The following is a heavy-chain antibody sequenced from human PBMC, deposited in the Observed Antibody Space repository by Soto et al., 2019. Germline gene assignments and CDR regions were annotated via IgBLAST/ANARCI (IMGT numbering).Heavy chain of an antibody. CDR2: IIPIFGTA. Sequence: SVKVACKASGGTFSSYSISWVRQAPGQGLEWMGGIIPIFGTANYAQKFQGRVTITADESTSTAYMELSSLRSEDTAVYYCARGLMYYYGSGSPQGAWFVPWGQGTLVTVSS. CDR3: ARGLMYYYGSGSPQGAWFVP. J-gene: IGHJ5*02. D-gene: IGHD3-10*01. V-gene: IGHV1-69*13. CDR1: GGTFSSYS.